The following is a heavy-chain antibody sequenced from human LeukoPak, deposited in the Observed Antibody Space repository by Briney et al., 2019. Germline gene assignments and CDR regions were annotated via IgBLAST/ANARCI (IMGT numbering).Heavy chain of an antibody. CDR2: ISAYNGNT. CDR3: AREAEYSSSSGRFDY. J-gene: IGHJ4*02. Sequence: GASVKVSCKASGYTFTSYGIRWVRQGPRQGLEWMGWISAYNGNTNYAQKLQGRVTMTTDTSTSTAYMELRSLRSDDTAVYYCAREAEYSSSSGRFDYWGQGTLVTVSS. CDR1: GYTFTSYG. V-gene: IGHV1-18*01. D-gene: IGHD6-6*01.